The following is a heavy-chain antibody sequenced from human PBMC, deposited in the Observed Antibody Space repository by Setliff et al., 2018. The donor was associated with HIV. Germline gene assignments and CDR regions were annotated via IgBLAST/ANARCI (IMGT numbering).Heavy chain of an antibody. CDR2: IHYNGRT. J-gene: IGHJ4*02. V-gene: IGHV4-59*11. CDR1: DGSISSHY. D-gene: IGHD6-13*01. Sequence: SETLSLTCTVSDGSISSHYWTWIRQPPGKGLEWIGYIHYNGRTNYNPSLKSRVTMSVDSSKNQFSLSLSSVTAADTAVYYCARLPDISSWPFDYWAQGTLVTVPQ. CDR3: ARLPDISSWPFDY.